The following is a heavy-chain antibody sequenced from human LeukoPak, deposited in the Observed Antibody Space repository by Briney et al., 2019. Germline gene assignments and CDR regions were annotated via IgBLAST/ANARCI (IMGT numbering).Heavy chain of an antibody. D-gene: IGHD5-18*01. CDR2: IWYDGSNK. Sequence: GRSLRLSCAASGFTFSTYGMHWVGRAPGKGLEWVAVIWYDGSNKNYADSVKGRFTISRDNSKNPLSLQINSLRVEDPAVHFCARVKGYTPYVFDIWGEGTMVTVS. CDR1: GFTFSTYG. V-gene: IGHV3-33*01. J-gene: IGHJ3*02. CDR3: ARVKGYTPYVFDI.